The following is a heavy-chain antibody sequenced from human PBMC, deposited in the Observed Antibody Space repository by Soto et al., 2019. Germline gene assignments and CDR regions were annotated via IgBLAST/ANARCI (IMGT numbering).Heavy chain of an antibody. D-gene: IGHD2-21*02. J-gene: IGHJ6*02. CDR2: ISGSGGST. V-gene: IGHV3-23*01. CDR3: AKGLVVVTAFGMDV. CDR1: GFTFSSYA. Sequence: EVQLLESGGGLVQPGGSLRLSCAASGFTFSSYAMSWVRQAPGKGLEWVSAISGSGGSTYYADTVKGRFTISRDNSKNTLYLQMNSLRAEDTAVYYCAKGLVVVTAFGMDVWGQGTTVTVSS.